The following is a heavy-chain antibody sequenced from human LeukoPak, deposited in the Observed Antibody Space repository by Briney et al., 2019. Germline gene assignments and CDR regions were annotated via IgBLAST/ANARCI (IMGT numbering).Heavy chain of an antibody. D-gene: IGHD2-21*01. CDR1: GFTFDDYA. V-gene: IGHV3-9*01. CDR2: ISWNSGSI. J-gene: IGHJ3*01. Sequence: GGSLRLSCAASGFTFDDYAMHWVRQAPGKGLEWVSGISWNSGSIGYADSVKGRFTISRDNAKNSLYLQMNSLRADDTALYYCAKDRAYPNDVFDVWGQGTMVTVS. CDR3: AKDRAYPNDVFDV.